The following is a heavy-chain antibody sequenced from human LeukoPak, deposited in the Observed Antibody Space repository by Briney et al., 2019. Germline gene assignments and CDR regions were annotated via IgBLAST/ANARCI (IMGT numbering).Heavy chain of an antibody. CDR1: GYTFTSYY. CDR3: AFRGYSYGYISD. V-gene: IGHV1-46*01. J-gene: IGHJ4*02. Sequence: SVKVSCKASGYTFTSYYMHWVRQAPGQGLEWMGIINPSGGSTSYAQKFQGRVTITADESTSTAYMELSSLRSEDTAVYYCAFRGYSYGYISDWGQGTLVTVSS. CDR2: INPSGGST. D-gene: IGHD5-18*01.